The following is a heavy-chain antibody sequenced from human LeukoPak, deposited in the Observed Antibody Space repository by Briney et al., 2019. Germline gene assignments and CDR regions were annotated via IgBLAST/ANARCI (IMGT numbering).Heavy chain of an antibody. J-gene: IGHJ4*02. D-gene: IGHD6-19*01. CDR1: GYSFTSYW. V-gene: IGHV5-10-1*01. CDR3: ASYTGYSSGWLDY. CDR2: IDPSDSYT. Sequence: GESLRISCKGSGYSFTSYWISWVRQMPGKGLEWMGRIDPSDSYTNYSPSFQGHVTISTDKSISTAYLQWSSLKASDTAMYYCASYTGYSSGWLDYWGQGTLVTVSS.